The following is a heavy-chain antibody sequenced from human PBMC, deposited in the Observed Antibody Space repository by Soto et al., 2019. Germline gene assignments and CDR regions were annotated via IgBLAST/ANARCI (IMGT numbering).Heavy chain of an antibody. Sequence: ASVKVSCKASGGTFSSYAISWVRQAPGQGLEWMGGIIPIFGTANYAQKFQGRVTITADESTSTAYMELSSLRSEDTAVYYCARDQRGYDYVWGSYRFSYWGQGTLVTVSS. CDR1: GGTFSSYA. D-gene: IGHD3-16*02. J-gene: IGHJ4*02. CDR2: IIPIFGTA. CDR3: ARDQRGYDYVWGSYRFSY. V-gene: IGHV1-69*13.